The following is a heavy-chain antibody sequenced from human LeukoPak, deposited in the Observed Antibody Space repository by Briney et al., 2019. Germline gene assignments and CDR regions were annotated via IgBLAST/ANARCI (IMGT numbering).Heavy chain of an antibody. J-gene: IGHJ3*02. CDR1: GFTFSRHG. CDR3: ARDRGYSYGYRDDAFDI. Sequence: PGGSLRLSCAASGFTFSRHGMHWVRQAPGKGLEWVAVIGDTGRAKYYADSVEGRFTASRDNFKNTLYLQMNSLRAEDTAVYYCARDRGYSYGYRDDAFDIWGQGTMVTVSS. CDR2: IGDTGRAK. D-gene: IGHD5-18*01. V-gene: IGHV3-30*03.